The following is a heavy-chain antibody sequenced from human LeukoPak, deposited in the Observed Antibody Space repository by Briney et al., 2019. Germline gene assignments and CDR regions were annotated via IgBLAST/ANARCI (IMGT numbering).Heavy chain of an antibody. Sequence: GGSLRLSCAASGFTFSSYWMHWVRQAPGKGLVWVSGINSDGSSTRYADSVKGRFTLSRDSAKNTLFLQMNSLRADDTAVYYCARYSSSWYGTLTNYFDYWGQGTLVTVSS. D-gene: IGHD6-13*01. CDR1: GFTFSSYW. CDR2: INSDGSST. V-gene: IGHV3-74*01. J-gene: IGHJ4*02. CDR3: ARYSSSWYGTLTNYFDY.